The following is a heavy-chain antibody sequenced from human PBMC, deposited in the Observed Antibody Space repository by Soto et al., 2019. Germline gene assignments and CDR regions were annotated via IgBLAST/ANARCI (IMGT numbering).Heavy chain of an antibody. Sequence: QVQLQESGPGLVKPSQTLSLTCSVSGGSISSGYYYWSWIRQHPGKGLEWIGYIYYSGTTYYNPSLKSRVTISLDTSKNQFSLNLTSVTAADTAVYYCARAEVYSSTWGLFDPWGQGTLVTVSS. CDR1: GGSISSGYYY. J-gene: IGHJ5*02. CDR2: IYYSGTT. CDR3: ARAEVYSSTWGLFDP. D-gene: IGHD6-13*01. V-gene: IGHV4-31*03.